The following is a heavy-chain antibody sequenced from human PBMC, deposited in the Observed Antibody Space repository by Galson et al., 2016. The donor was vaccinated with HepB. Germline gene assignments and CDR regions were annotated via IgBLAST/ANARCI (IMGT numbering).Heavy chain of an antibody. CDR1: GFSLTTGGVG. V-gene: IGHV2-5*01. CDR2: IYWNHDK. CDR3: AHRRLGDYIWGGYPASFDY. J-gene: IGHJ4*02. Sequence: PALVKPTQTLTLTCTFSGFSLTTGGVGVGWIRQPPGKGLEWLALIYWNHDKRYNPSLESRLTITKDTSKNQVVLTMTNMDPVDTATYYCAHRRLGDYIWGGYPASFDYWGQGALVTVSS. D-gene: IGHD3-16*02.